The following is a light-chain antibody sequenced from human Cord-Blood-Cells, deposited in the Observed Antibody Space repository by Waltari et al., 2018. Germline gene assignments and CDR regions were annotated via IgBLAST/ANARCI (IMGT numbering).Light chain of an antibody. CDR1: RSNTGSNY. Sequence: QSVLTQPPSASGTPGQRVTISCSGSRSNTGSNYVYWYQQLPGPAPKLLIHRNNQRPSGVPDRFSGAKSGTSASLAISGLRSEDEADYYCAAWDDSLSGLFGGGTKLTVL. V-gene: IGLV1-47*01. J-gene: IGLJ3*02. CDR2: RNN. CDR3: AAWDDSLSGL.